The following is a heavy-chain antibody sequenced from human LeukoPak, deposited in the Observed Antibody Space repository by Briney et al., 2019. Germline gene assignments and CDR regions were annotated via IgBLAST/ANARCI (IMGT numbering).Heavy chain of an antibody. CDR3: ARVFLPSSSSPYYFDY. J-gene: IGHJ4*02. CDR2: ISSSSSYI. CDR1: GFTFSSYS. Sequence: GGSLRLSCAASGFTFSSYSMNWVRQAPGKGLEWVSSISSSSSYIYYADSVKGRFTISRDNAKNSLYLQMNSLRAEDTAVYYCARVFLPSSSSPYYFDYWGQGTLVTVSS. V-gene: IGHV3-21*01. D-gene: IGHD6-13*01.